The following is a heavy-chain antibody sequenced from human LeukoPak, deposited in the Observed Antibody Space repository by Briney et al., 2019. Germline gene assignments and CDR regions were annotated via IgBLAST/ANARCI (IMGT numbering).Heavy chain of an antibody. CDR2: IFRSGST. CDR3: ASGGYCSSTSCYAHYYYMDV. J-gene: IGHJ6*03. Sequence: SETLSLTCTVSGGSISSYYWSWIRQPAGKGLEWIGRIFRSGSTNYNPSLKSRVTISVDTSKNQFSLKLSSVTAADTAVYYCASGGYCSSTSCYAHYYYMDVWGKGTTVTISS. D-gene: IGHD2-2*01. V-gene: IGHV4-4*07. CDR1: GGSISSYY.